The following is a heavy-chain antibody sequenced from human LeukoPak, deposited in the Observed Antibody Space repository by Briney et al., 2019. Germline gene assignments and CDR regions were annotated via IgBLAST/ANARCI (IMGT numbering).Heavy chain of an antibody. J-gene: IGHJ4*02. Sequence: PSETLSLTCAVYGGSFSGYYWSWIRQPPGKGLGWIGEINHSGSTNYNPSFKSRVTISVDTSKNQFSLKLSSVTAADTAVYYCARGSYSYGLGVRYFDYWGQGTLVTVSS. CDR1: GGSFSGYY. CDR2: INHSGST. CDR3: ARGSYSYGLGVRYFDY. D-gene: IGHD5-18*01. V-gene: IGHV4-34*01.